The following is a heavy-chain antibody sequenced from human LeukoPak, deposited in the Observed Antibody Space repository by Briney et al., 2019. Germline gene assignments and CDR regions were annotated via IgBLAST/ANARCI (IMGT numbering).Heavy chain of an antibody. CDR3: ARGGTYYPCIDY. J-gene: IGHJ4*02. CDR2: ISAYNGRT. CDR1: GYTFTSSY. D-gene: IGHD1-26*01. V-gene: IGHV1-18*01. Sequence: ASVNVSCKASGYTFTSSYINWVRQAPGQPLEWMGWISAYNGRTNYAQKFQGRVTMTTDSSTSTAYMDLTSLRSDDTAVYYCARGGTYYPCIDYWGQGTLVTVSS.